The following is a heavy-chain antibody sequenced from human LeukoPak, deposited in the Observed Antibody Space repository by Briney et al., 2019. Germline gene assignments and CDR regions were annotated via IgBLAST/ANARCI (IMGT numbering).Heavy chain of an antibody. CDR1: GGSISSGGYY. CDR3: ARVDSSGGHFDY. V-gene: IGHV4-31*03. CDR2: IYYSGST. J-gene: IGHJ4*02. D-gene: IGHD3-22*01. Sequence: SETLSLTCTVSGGSISSGGYYWSWIRQHPGKGLEWIGYIYYSGSTYYNPSLKSRVTISVDTSKNQFSLKLSSVTAADTAVYYCARVDSSGGHFDYWGQGTLVTVSS.